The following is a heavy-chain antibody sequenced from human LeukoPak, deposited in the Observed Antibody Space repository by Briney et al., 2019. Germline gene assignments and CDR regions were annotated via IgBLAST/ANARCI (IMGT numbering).Heavy chain of an antibody. CDR2: ISYDGSNK. CDR1: GFTFSSYG. Sequence: GGSLRLSCAASGFTFSSYGMHWVRQAPGKGLEWVAVISYDGSNKHHADSVKGRFTISRDNTKNTLFLQMNSLRAEDTAVYYCAKSVDYSTGWSDCWGQGTLVTVSS. J-gene: IGHJ4*02. D-gene: IGHD6-19*01. CDR3: AKSVDYSTGWSDC. V-gene: IGHV3-30*18.